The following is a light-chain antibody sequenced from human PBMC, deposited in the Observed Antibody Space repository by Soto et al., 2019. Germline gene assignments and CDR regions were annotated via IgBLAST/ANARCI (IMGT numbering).Light chain of an antibody. CDR2: GAS. Sequence: EIVMTQSPATLSVSPGERATLSCRASQTVSSYLACYQQKPGQAPRLLIYGASTRATGIPARFSGSGSGTEFTLTISSLQSEDFAVYFCQQYHNWPVYTFGQGTKLEIK. J-gene: IGKJ2*01. CDR1: QTVSSY. V-gene: IGKV3-15*01. CDR3: QQYHNWPVYT.